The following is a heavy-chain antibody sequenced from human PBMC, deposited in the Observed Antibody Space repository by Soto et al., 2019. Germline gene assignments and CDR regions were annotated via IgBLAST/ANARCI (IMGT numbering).Heavy chain of an antibody. V-gene: IGHV3-21*01. CDR2: ISKSSSLI. CDR3: VRGDDRVD. Sequence: EVQLLESGGGLVKPGGSLRLSCVGSGFIFSRFTMTWVRQAPGMGLQYLASISKSSSLIYYADSVRGRFIISRDNSKDSVFLQRYRLRAEDTAMYYCVRGDDRVDWGQGTLVTVSS. CDR1: GFIFSRFT. J-gene: IGHJ4*02. D-gene: IGHD2-21*02.